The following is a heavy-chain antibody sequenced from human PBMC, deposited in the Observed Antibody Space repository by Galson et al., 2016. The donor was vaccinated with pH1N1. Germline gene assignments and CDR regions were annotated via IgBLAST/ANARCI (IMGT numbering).Heavy chain of an antibody. CDR3: AKDLLIPGMTPVIDPDDY. V-gene: IGHV3-30*02. CDR1: GFSFSRYG. Sequence: SLRLSCAAAGFSFSRYGFHWVRQAPGKGLEWVAFIRTDGINKNYADSVKGRFTISGDNSRNTLFLQMNGLRAEDTAVYYCAKDLLIPGMTPVIDPDDYWGQGTLVTVSS. J-gene: IGHJ4*02. D-gene: IGHD4-17*01. CDR2: IRTDGINK.